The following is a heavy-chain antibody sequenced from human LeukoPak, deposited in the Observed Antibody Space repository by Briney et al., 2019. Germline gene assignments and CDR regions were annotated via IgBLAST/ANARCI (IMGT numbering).Heavy chain of an antibody. CDR1: GGSLNSYF. Sequence: PETLSLTCTVSGGSLNSYFWNWLRQPAGRGREGIGRIYSSGTTDYSPSLKSRVILAVDTAKKQLSLRLNSVTAADTAVYYCARATESSANTAFDIWGQGTMVTVSS. D-gene: IGHD3-22*01. CDR2: IYSSGTT. V-gene: IGHV4-4*07. CDR3: ARATESSANTAFDI. J-gene: IGHJ3*02.